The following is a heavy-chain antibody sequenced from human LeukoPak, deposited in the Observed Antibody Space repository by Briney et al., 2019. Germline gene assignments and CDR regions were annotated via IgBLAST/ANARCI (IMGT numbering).Heavy chain of an antibody. Sequence: PSETLSLTCTVSGGSFINYYWTWIRQPPGKGLEGMAFIYYTGRTRYNPSLQSRVTISLDTYTNHFSLHLRSGTAADTDVYYCASLLDYNNSGDTDPFDVWGQGTMVSVSS. D-gene: IGHD3-22*01. V-gene: IGHV4-59*01. J-gene: IGHJ3*01. CDR1: GGSFINYY. CDR2: IYYTGRT. CDR3: ASLLDYNNSGDTDPFDV.